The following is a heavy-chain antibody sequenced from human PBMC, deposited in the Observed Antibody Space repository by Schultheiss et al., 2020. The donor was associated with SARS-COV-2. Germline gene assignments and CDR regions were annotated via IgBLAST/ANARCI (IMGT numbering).Heavy chain of an antibody. Sequence: ASVKVSCKASGYNFTRYAITWVRQAPGHGLEWMGWISAYNGNTNYAQKLQGRVTMTTDTSTSTAYMELRSLRSDDTAVYYCARTSRINYGMDVWGQGTTVTVSS. D-gene: IGHD2-2*01. V-gene: IGHV1-18*01. CDR3: ARTSRINYGMDV. J-gene: IGHJ6*02. CDR1: GYNFTRYA. CDR2: ISAYNGNT.